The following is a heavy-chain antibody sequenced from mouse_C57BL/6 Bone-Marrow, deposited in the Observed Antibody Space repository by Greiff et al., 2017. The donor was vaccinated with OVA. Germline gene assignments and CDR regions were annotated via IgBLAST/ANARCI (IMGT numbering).Heavy chain of an antibody. Sequence: VQLVESGPGLVKPSQSLFLTCSITGFPITSGYYWIWIRQPPGKPLEWMGYITHSGETFYNPSLQSPISITRETSTNPFFLQMKSEITEDTAMYYCAADRYGTAQAMGAMDYWGQGTSVTVSS. CDR3: AADRYGTAQAMGAMDY. D-gene: IGHD3-2*02. V-gene: IGHV12-3*01. CDR2: ITHSGET. J-gene: IGHJ4*01. CDR1: GFPITSGYY.